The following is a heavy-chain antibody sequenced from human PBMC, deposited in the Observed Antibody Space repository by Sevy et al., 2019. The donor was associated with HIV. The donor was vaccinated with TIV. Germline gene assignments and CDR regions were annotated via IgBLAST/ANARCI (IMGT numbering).Heavy chain of an antibody. CDR2: ISSSSSTI. D-gene: IGHD6-13*01. V-gene: IGHV3-48*02. CDR3: ARDRSIAAAAKKWFDP. J-gene: IGHJ5*02. CDR1: GFTFSSYS. Sequence: GGSLRLSCAASGFTFSSYSMNWVRQAPGKGLEWVSYISSSSSTIYYADSVKGRFTISRDKAKNSLYLQMNSLRDEDTAVYYCARDRSIAAAAKKWFDPWGQGTLVTVSS.